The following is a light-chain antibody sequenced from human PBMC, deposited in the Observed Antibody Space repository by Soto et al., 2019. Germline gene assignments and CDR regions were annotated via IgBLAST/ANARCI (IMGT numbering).Light chain of an antibody. Sequence: DIQMTQSPSNLSASVGDRVTITCRASQSISSWLAWYQQKPGKAPKLLIYDASSLESGVPSRFSGSGSGTEFTLPISSLQPDDFATYYCQQYNSYPYTFGQGTKLEIK. CDR2: DAS. CDR1: QSISSW. V-gene: IGKV1-5*01. CDR3: QQYNSYPYT. J-gene: IGKJ2*01.